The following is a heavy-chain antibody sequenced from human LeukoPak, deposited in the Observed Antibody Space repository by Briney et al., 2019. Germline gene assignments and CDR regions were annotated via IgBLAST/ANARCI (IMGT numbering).Heavy chain of an antibody. CDR2: ISAYNGNT. J-gene: IGHJ4*02. V-gene: IGHV1-18*01. CDR3: ARDRRPDYGDYVSYFDY. CDR1: GYTFTSYG. Sequence: ASVKVSCKASGYTFTSYGISWVRQAPGQGLEWMGWISAYNGNTNYAQKLQGRVTMTTDTSTSTAYMELRSLRSDDTAVYYCARDRRPDYGDYVSYFDYWGQGTLDTVSS. D-gene: IGHD4-17*01.